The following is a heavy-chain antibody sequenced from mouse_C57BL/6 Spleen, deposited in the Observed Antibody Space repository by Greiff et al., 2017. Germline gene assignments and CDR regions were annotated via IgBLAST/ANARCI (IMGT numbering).Heavy chain of an antibody. D-gene: IGHD1-1*01. V-gene: IGHV1-55*01. CDR2: IYPGSGST. J-gene: IGHJ2*01. CDR3: ARWMGSSYVVSFGY. CDR1: GYTFTSYW. Sequence: QVQLQQPGAELVKPGASVTMSCKASGYTFTSYWITWVKQRPGQGLEWIGDIYPGSGSTNYNEKFKCKARVTVDTSSSTAYMQLSSLTSEDSAVYYGARWMGSSYVVSFGYWGQGTTRTVAS.